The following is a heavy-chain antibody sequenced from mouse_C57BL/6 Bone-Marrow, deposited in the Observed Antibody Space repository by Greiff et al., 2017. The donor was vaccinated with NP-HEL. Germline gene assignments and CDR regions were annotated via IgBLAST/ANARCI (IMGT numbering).Heavy chain of an antibody. CDR2: IDPTSGGT. Sequence: QVQLQQPGAELVKPGASVKLSCKASGYTFTSYWMHWVKQRPGRGLEWIGRIDPTSGGTKYNEKFKSKATLTVDKSSSPAYMQLSSLTSEDSAVYDYARALDQPLEAMDYWGQGTSVTVSS. V-gene: IGHV1-72*01. D-gene: IGHD6-1*01. CDR1: GYTFTSYW. CDR3: ARALDQPLEAMDY. J-gene: IGHJ4*01.